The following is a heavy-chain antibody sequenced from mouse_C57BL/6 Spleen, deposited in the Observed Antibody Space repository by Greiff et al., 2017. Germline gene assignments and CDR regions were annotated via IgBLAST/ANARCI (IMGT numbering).Heavy chain of an antibody. V-gene: IGHV1-15*01. CDR3: TGAYGSPWYFDV. CDR1: GYTFTDYE. CDR2: IGPETGGT. J-gene: IGHJ1*03. D-gene: IGHD1-1*01. Sequence: QVQLQQSGAELVRPGASVTLSCKASGYTFTDYEMYWVKQTPVHGLDWFGAIGPETGGTAYNQKFKGKAILTTDKSSSTAYMEIRRLTSEDSAVCYCTGAYGSPWYFDVWGTGTTVTVSS.